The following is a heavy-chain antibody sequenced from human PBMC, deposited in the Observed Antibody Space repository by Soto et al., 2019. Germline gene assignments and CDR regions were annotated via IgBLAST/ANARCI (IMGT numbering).Heavy chain of an antibody. CDR1: GYTFTGYY. CDR2: INPNSGGT. Sequence: QVPLVQSGAEVKKPGASVKVSCKASGYTFTGYYMHWVRQAPGQGLEWMGWINPNSGGTNYAQKFQGRVTMTRDTSISTAYMELSRLRSDDTAVYYCARDDGGNSAVGWFDPWGQGTLVTVSS. D-gene: IGHD2-21*02. J-gene: IGHJ5*02. V-gene: IGHV1-2*02. CDR3: ARDDGGNSAVGWFDP.